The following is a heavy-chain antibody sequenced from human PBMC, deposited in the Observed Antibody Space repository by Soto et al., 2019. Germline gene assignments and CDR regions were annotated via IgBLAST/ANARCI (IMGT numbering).Heavy chain of an antibody. V-gene: IGHV3-21*01. Sequence: AGGSLRLSCAASGFTFSSYSMNWVRQAPGKGLEWVSSISSSSSYIYYADSVKGRFTISRDNAKNSLYLQMNSLRAEDTAVYYCARDRVRAEVAGHYDYWGQGTLVTVSS. CDR1: GFTFSSYS. CDR2: ISSSSSYI. CDR3: ARDRVRAEVAGHYDY. D-gene: IGHD6-19*01. J-gene: IGHJ4*02.